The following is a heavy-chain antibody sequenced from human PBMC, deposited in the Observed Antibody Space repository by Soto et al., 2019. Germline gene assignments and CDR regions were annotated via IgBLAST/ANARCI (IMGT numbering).Heavy chain of an antibody. CDR1: GFPLSSYT. D-gene: IGHD2-2*01. CDR2: VTFVGSSK. CDR3: ARDTVTSLTPYQGYFYCGMGV. J-gene: IGHJ6*02. V-gene: IGHV3-30*09. Sequence: GGSLRLSCTASGFPLSSYTMHWLRRAPGPGLERVVIVTFVGSSKYFEVWLKGRLVISSGNSVDGLYLQMDSLRPNDKAIYYCARDTVTSLTPYQGYFYCGMGVWGQGTTVT.